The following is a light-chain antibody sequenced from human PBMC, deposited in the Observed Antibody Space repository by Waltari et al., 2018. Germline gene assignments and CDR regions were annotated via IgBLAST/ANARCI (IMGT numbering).Light chain of an antibody. CDR3: QQYKDLPRT. CDR1: QDISIY. V-gene: IGKV1-33*01. J-gene: IGKJ1*01. CDR2: DAS. Sequence: DIQMTQSPSSMSASVEDRVSITCQASQDISIYLSWYQQKPGKAPKVLIYDASNLETGVPSRFTGSRSGTDFTFTISSLQPEDIATYYCQQYKDLPRTFGQGTKVEI.